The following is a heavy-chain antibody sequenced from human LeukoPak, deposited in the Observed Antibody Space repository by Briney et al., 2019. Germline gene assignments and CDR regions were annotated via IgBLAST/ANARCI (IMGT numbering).Heavy chain of an antibody. CDR3: ARGKFSVGWLQSTGDY. J-gene: IGHJ4*02. CDR1: GYTFTSYD. D-gene: IGHD5-24*01. CDR2: MNPNSGNT. V-gene: IGHV1-8*01. Sequence: ASEKVSCKASGYTFTSYDINWVRQATGQGLEWMGWMNPNSGNTGYAQKFQGGVTMTRNTSISTAYMELSSLRSEDTAVYYCARGKFSVGWLQSTGDYWGQGTLVTVSS.